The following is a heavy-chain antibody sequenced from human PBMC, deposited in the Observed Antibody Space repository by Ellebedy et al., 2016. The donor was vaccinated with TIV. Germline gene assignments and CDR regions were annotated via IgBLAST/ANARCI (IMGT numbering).Heavy chain of an antibody. D-gene: IGHD1-26*01. CDR3: ARDRIVGATSYGY. CDR1: GFTFSSYT. CDR2: ISGSSTYI. V-gene: IGHV3-21*01. Sequence: GESLKISCAASGFTFSSYTMNWVRQAPGKGLEWVSSISGSSTYIYYADSVRGRFTISRDNAENSLYLQMNSLRAEDTAVYYCARDRIVGATSYGYWGQGALVTVSS. J-gene: IGHJ4*02.